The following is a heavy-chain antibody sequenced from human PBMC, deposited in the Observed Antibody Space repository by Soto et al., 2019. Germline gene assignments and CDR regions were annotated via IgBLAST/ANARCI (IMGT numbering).Heavy chain of an antibody. Sequence: ESLKISCKGVGYKFGSAWIGWVRQMPGKGLEWMGIIKPGTSDIRYSPSCRGHVTISADEAVSTAYLQWSSLKASDTAMYYCARQLSHICDSWGQGTLVTVSS. J-gene: IGHJ4*02. V-gene: IGHV5-51*01. CDR2: IKPGTSDI. D-gene: IGHD3-3*02. CDR3: ARQLSHICDS. CDR1: GYKFGSAW.